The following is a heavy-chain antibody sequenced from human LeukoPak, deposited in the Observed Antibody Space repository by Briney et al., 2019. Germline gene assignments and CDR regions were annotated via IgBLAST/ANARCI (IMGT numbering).Heavy chain of an antibody. V-gene: IGHV1-18*01. CDR3: ARDGYYYDSSGYLGTRWFDP. CDR1: GYTFTSYG. Sequence: ASVKVSCKASGYTFTSYGISWVRQAPGQGLEWMGWISAYNGNTNYAQKLQGRVTMTTDTSTSTAYMELRSLRSDDTAVYYCARDGYYYDSSGYLGTRWFDPWGPGTPVTVSS. CDR2: ISAYNGNT. J-gene: IGHJ5*02. D-gene: IGHD3-22*01.